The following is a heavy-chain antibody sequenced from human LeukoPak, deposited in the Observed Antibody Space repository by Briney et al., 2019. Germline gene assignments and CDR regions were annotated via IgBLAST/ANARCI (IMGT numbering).Heavy chain of an antibody. D-gene: IGHD6-13*01. J-gene: IGHJ6*03. CDR3: ARARAASSSWYVGSVYYYYYMDV. CDR1: GGSFSGYY. CDR2: INHSGST. V-gene: IGHV4-34*01. Sequence: SETLSLTCAVYGGSFSGYYWSWIRQPPGKGLEWIGEINHSGSTNYNPSLKSRVTISVDTSKNQFSLKLSSVTAADTAVYYCARARAASSSWYVGSVYYYYYMDVWGKGTTVTISS.